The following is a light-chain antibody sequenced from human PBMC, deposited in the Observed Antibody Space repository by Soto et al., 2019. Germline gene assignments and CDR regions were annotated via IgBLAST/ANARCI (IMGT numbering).Light chain of an antibody. J-gene: IGLJ1*01. V-gene: IGLV1-44*01. CDR1: RSNIGSNP. Sequence: QSALTQPPSVSGTPGQRVIISCSGSRSNIGSNPANWYQQLPGTAPKLLIYINDQRPSGAPDRFSGSTSGTSVSLAISGLQSEDEADYYCASWDERLKGYVFGTGTKVTVL. CDR2: IND. CDR3: ASWDERLKGYV.